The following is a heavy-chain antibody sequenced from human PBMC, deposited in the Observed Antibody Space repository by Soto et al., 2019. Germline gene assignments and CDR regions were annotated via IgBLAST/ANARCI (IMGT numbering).Heavy chain of an antibody. CDR2: VNGDGSQR. CDR3: TTSPLG. D-gene: IGHD3-16*01. V-gene: IGHV3-7*01. CDR1: GFTFSNNW. J-gene: IGHJ4*02. Sequence: GGSLRLSCAASGFTFSNNWMSWVRQAPGKGLEWVANVNGDGSQRCHVGSVKGRFTISRDNAKNSLYLQMDSLRVEDTAVYYCTTSPLGWGRGTLVTVSS.